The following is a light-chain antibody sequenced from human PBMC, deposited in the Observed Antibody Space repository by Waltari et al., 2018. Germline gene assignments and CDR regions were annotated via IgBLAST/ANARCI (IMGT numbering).Light chain of an antibody. CDR3: HQYSVSSWA. Sequence: DIQVTQSPSTLSASVGDRVTITCRASQVISPWLAWFQQKPGKAPKLLIYRVSALESGVPSRFGGSGSGTEFTLTISSLQTDDFATYYCHQYSVSSWAFGQGTRVEIK. CDR1: QVISPW. V-gene: IGKV1-5*03. CDR2: RVS. J-gene: IGKJ1*01.